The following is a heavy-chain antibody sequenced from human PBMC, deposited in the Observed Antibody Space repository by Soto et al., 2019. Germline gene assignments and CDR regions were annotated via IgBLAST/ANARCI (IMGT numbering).Heavy chain of an antibody. V-gene: IGHV2-5*01. CDR3: AHRGGANVGLYYFDY. J-gene: IGHJ4*02. D-gene: IGHD3-16*01. Sequence: SGPTLLNPTQTLTLTFTFSGVSLSTTVVGLSGIRHPPGKALEWLALIYWHDDERYSPSLNSRLTITKDTSKNQVVITMTNMDPVDTATYYCAHRGGANVGLYYFDYWGQGALVTVSS. CDR2: IYWHDDE. CDR1: GVSLSTTVVG.